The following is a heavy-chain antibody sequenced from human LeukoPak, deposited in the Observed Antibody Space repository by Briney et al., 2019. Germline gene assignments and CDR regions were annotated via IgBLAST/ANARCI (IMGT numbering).Heavy chain of an antibody. V-gene: IGHV3-23*01. J-gene: IGHJ6*03. Sequence: GGSLRLSCAAWGFTLSSYAMSWVREAPGKGREGVSAFSGSGGSTYYGDSVKGLFTISRDNYTNTLYLQMNSLTTEDTAVYYCTSHLRPTPLYSPMDVWGKGTTVTVSS. D-gene: IGHD5-18*01. CDR3: TSHLRPTPLYSPMDV. CDR2: FSGSGGST. CDR1: GFTLSSYA.